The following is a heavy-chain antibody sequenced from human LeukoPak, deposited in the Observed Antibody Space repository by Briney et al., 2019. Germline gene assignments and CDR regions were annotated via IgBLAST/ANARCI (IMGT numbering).Heavy chain of an antibody. CDR1: GGTFSNYA. Sequence: SVKVSCKASGGTFSNYAISWVRQAPGQGLEWMGGIIPIFGTANYAQKFQGRVTITADESTSTAYMELSSLRSEDTAVYYCASTAPASTYYYYCYMDVWGKGTTVTVSS. J-gene: IGHJ6*03. V-gene: IGHV1-69*13. CDR3: ASTAPASTYYYYCYMDV. D-gene: IGHD5-18*01. CDR2: IIPIFGTA.